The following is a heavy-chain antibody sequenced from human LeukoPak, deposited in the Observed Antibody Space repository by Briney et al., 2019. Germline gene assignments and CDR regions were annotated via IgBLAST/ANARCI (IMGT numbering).Heavy chain of an antibody. V-gene: IGHV3-30*02. CDR2: IHYDETKN. Sequence: GGSLSLSCAASGFTFSTYSMHWVRQAPGKGLQWVAFIHYDETKNYYRDSVEGRFTISRDNSKKTLFLEMNSLRVEDTDLYYCANGRDYYYSMEVWGRGTTVIVSS. J-gene: IGHJ6*03. CDR1: GFTFSTYS. D-gene: IGHD1-26*01. CDR3: ANGRDYYYSMEV.